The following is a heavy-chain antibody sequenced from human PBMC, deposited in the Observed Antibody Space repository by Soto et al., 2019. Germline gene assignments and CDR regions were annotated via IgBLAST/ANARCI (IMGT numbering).Heavy chain of an antibody. V-gene: IGHV3-15*01. CDR1: GFTFRNSW. Sequence: EVPVVESGGGLVKPGESLRLSCAASGFTFRNSWMSWARQAPGKGLEWVGHIKSRPDGGTTDYVAPVKGRFSISRDDSKRMLFLQMNSLKTEDTAVEYCATGFGGVWGPGTMVTVSS. CDR3: ATGFGGV. CDR2: IKSRPDGGTT. J-gene: IGHJ3*01. D-gene: IGHD2-15*01.